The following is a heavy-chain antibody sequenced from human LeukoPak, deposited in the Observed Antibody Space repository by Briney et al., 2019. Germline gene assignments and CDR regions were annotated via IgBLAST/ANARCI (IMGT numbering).Heavy chain of an antibody. CDR2: IYYSGST. Sequence: SETLSLTCTVSGGSISSSSYYWGWIRQPPGKGPEWIGSIYYSGSTNYNPSLKSRVTISLDTSKNQFSLKLSSVTAADTAVYYCARADLYGDYYFDYWGQGTLVTVSS. CDR3: ARADLYGDYYFDY. CDR1: GGSISSSSYY. V-gene: IGHV4-39*07. J-gene: IGHJ4*02. D-gene: IGHD4-17*01.